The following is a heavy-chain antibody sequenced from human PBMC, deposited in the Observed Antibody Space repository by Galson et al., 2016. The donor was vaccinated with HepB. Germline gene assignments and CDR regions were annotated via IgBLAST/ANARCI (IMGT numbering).Heavy chain of an antibody. CDR1: GDSVSRNTAA. CDR2: TYYRTEWNH. CDR3: ARGWSLDF. Sequence: CAISGDSVSRNTAAWNWIRQSPSRGLEWLGRTYYRTEWNHDYAASVKSRITINADTSNNQFSLHLNSVTPEDTAVYYCARGWSLDFWGQGTLVTVSS. V-gene: IGHV6-1*01. J-gene: IGHJ4*02. D-gene: IGHD2-15*01.